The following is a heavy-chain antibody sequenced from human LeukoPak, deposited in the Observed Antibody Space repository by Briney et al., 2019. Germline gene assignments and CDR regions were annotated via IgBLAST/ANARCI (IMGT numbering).Heavy chain of an antibody. J-gene: IGHJ6*02. CDR2: ISGSGGST. CDR3: GREGVKDLNYYDSSGLVDV. CDR1: GFTFSSYA. Sequence: QTGGSLRLSCAASGFTFSSYAMSWVRQAPGKGLEWVSAISGSGGSTYYADSVKGRFTISRDNSKNTLYLQMNSLRAEDTAVYYCGREGVKDLNYYDSSGLVDVWGQGTTVTVSS. V-gene: IGHV3-23*01. D-gene: IGHD3-22*01.